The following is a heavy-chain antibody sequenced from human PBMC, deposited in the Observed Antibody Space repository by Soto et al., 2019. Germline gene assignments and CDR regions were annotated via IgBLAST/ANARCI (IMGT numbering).Heavy chain of an antibody. J-gene: IGHJ4*02. CDR1: GGSISSPKW. V-gene: IGHV4-4*02. Sequence: QVQLQESGPGLVKPSGTLALTCAVSGGSISSPKWWTWVRQPPGKGLEWIGEVYHSGISNYNPSLKSRVTISVDNSKNHFSLRLTSVTATDTAIYYCASCRGSVMCDYWGQGALVTVSS. D-gene: IGHD2-21*01. CDR3: ASCRGSVMCDY. CDR2: VYHSGIS.